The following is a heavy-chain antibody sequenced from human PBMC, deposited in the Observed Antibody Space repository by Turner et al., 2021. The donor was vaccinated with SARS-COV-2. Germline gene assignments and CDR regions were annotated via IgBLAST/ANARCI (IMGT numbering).Heavy chain of an antibody. Sequence: EVLLVESWGGLVKPGGSLRLSCAASGFTFSSYSMNWVRQAPGKGLEWVSSMTSSDTYYADEVKGQFTISRYNAKNSLYLQMNSLRAEDTAVYYCVRDKDSSDYYYWGQGTLVTVSS. CDR3: VRDKDSSDYYY. V-gene: IGHV3-21*01. D-gene: IGHD3-22*01. CDR2: MTSSDT. CDR1: GFTFSSYS. J-gene: IGHJ4*02.